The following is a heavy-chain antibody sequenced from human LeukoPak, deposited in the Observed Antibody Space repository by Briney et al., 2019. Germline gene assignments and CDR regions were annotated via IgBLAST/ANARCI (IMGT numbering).Heavy chain of an antibody. CDR3: AREKSGTLSRAYYHRDV. D-gene: IGHD1-26*01. CDR1: GDSMHSYS. V-gene: IGHV4-4*07. J-gene: IGHJ6*03. Sequence: KTSETLSLTCTVSGDSMHSYSWSWIRQSPEKGLEWIGRAYSGVNAYYNPSLQSRVTISVDKSNNQFSLDLASVTAADTALYCAREKSGTLSRAYYHRDVWGRGITVTVSS. CDR2: AYSGVNA.